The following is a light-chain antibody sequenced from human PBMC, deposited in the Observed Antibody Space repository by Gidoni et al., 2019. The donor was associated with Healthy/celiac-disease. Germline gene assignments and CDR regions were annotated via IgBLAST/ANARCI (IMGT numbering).Light chain of an antibody. CDR1: SSDVGGYNY. CDR3: SSYTSSSPWV. Sequence: QSALTQPASVSGSPGQSITISCTGTSSDVGGYNYVSWYQQHPGKAPKLMIYEVSNRSSGFSNRFSGSKSGNTASLTISWLQAEDEADYYCSSYTSSSPWVFGGGTKLTVL. J-gene: IGLJ3*02. V-gene: IGLV2-14*01. CDR2: EVS.